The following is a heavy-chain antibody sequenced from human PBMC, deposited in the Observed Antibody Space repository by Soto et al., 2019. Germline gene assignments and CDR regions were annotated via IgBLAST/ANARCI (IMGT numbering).Heavy chain of an antibody. V-gene: IGHV3-66*01. CDR3: ARDTVVTTITGVFDI. J-gene: IGHJ3*02. CDR2: IYKDGST. D-gene: IGHD5-12*01. Sequence: GGSLRLSCAASGFTVSSNYMNWVRQAPGKGLEWVSVIYKDGSTYYADSVEGRFTISRDNSNNTVHLQMNSLRAEDTAVYYCARDTVVTTITGVFDIWGQGTMVTVSS. CDR1: GFTVSSNY.